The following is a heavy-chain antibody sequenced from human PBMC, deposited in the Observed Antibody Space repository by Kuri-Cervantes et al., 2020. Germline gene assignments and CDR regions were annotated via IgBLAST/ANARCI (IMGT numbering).Heavy chain of an antibody. Sequence: SQTLSLTCAVYGGSFSGYYWSWIRQPPGKGLEWIGYIYYSGSTNYNPSLKSRVTISVDTSKNQFSLKLSSVTAADTAVYYCASSAYYDFWSGYYTRDAFDIWGQGTMVTVSS. CDR2: IYYSGST. CDR3: ASSAYYDFWSGYYTRDAFDI. V-gene: IGHV4-59*01. J-gene: IGHJ3*02. D-gene: IGHD3-3*01. CDR1: GGSFSGYY.